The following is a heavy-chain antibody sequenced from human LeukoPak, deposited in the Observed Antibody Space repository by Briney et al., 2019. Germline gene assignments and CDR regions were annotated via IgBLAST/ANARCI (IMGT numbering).Heavy chain of an antibody. CDR3: ARDLLRYPFDY. J-gene: IGHJ4*02. V-gene: IGHV1-2*02. Sequence: ASVKVSCKASGYTFTSYDINWVRQATGQGLEWMGWMNPNSGGTNYAQKFQGRVTMTRDTSISTAYMELSRLRSDDTAVYYCARDLLRYPFDYWGQGTLVTVSS. CDR2: MNPNSGGT. CDR1: GYTFTSYD. D-gene: IGHD1-26*01.